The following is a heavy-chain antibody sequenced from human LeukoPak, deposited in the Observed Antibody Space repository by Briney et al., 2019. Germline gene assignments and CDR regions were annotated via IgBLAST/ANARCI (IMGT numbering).Heavy chain of an antibody. CDR1: GFTFSSYA. Sequence: PGGSLRLSCAASGFTFSSYAMHWVRQAPGKGLEWVAVISYDGSNKYCADSVKGRFTISRDNSKNTLYLQMNSLRAEDTAVYYCARDPVRGNYYDSSGYVNWGQGTLVTVSS. D-gene: IGHD3-22*01. V-gene: IGHV3-30-3*01. CDR2: ISYDGSNK. J-gene: IGHJ4*02. CDR3: ARDPVRGNYYDSSGYVN.